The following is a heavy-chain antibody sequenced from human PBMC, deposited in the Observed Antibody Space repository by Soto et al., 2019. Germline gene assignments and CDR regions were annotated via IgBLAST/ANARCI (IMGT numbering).Heavy chain of an antibody. J-gene: IGHJ6*04. CDR1: GGSFSGYY. CDR3: ARVRSIAAAGTTTGSGDV. Sequence: SETLSLTCAVYGGSFSGYYWSWIRQPPGKGLEWIGEINHSGSTNYNPSLKSRVTISVDTSKNQFSLKLSSVTAADTAVYYCARVRSIAAAGTTTGSGDVWGKGTTVTVSS. CDR2: INHSGST. V-gene: IGHV4-34*01. D-gene: IGHD6-13*01.